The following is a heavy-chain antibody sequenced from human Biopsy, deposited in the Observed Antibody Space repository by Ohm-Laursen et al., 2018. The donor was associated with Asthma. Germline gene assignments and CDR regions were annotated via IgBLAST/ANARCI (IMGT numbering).Heavy chain of an antibody. CDR1: GFTFSSYA. CDR2: ITPIYGIT. CDR3: ARLATRYSYGRIYYSYGMDV. V-gene: IGHV1-69*13. J-gene: IGHJ6*02. D-gene: IGHD5-18*01. Sequence: ASVKVSCKPSGFTFSSYAFTWVRQAPGQGLEWLGGITPIYGITDYAQKFQGRLSITADGSTTTAYMELNSLTFEDTAVYFCARLATRYSYGRIYYSYGMDVWGQGTTVTVSS.